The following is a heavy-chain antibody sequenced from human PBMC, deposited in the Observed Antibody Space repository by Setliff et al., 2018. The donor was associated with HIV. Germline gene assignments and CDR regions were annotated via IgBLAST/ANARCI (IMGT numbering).Heavy chain of an antibody. V-gene: IGHV3-33*01. CDR1: GFPFSVHG. CDR2: IWYDGGTK. D-gene: IGHD2-21*01. Sequence: GGSLRLSCEASGFPFSVHGMHWVRQSPGKGLEWLAVIWYDGGTKYYADPLQGRFTISRDDSKNSVYLQMNTLGAEDTAVYYCARGQFRLRPDSLDLWGQGTLVTVSA. CDR3: ARGQFRLRPDSLDL. J-gene: IGHJ4*03.